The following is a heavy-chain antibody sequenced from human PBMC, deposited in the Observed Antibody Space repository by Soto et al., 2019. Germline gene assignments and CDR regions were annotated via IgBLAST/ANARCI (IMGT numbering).Heavy chain of an antibody. CDR2: IWYDGSNK. CDR1: GFTFSSYG. Sequence: QVQLVESGGGVVQPGRSLRLSCAASGFTFSSYGMHWVRQAPGKGLEWVAVIWYDGSNKYYADSVKGRFTISRDNSKNTLYLQMNSSGAEDTAVYYCAGALDGMDVWGQGTTVTVSS. V-gene: IGHV3-33*01. J-gene: IGHJ6*02. D-gene: IGHD6-6*01. CDR3: AGALDGMDV.